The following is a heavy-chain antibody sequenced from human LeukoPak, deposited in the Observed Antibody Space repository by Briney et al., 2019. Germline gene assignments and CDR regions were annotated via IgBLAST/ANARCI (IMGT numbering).Heavy chain of an antibody. J-gene: IGHJ4*02. Sequence: ASVKVSCKASGYTFTSYGISWVRQAPGQGLEWMGWISAYNGNTNYAQKLQGRVTMTTDTSTSTAYMELRSLRSDDTAVYYCARDEYSSSSGSPDYWGQGTLVTVSS. CDR1: GYTFTSYG. D-gene: IGHD6-13*01. CDR2: ISAYNGNT. V-gene: IGHV1-18*01. CDR3: ARDEYSSSSGSPDY.